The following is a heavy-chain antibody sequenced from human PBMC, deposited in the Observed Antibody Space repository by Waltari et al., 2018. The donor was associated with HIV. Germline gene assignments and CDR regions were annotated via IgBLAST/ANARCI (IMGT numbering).Heavy chain of an antibody. J-gene: IGHJ4*02. CDR1: GYTFTSYY. CDR3: ASSERDYGGNSVGGSWGY. CDR2: INPSGSST. V-gene: IGHV1-46*01. Sequence: QVQLVQSGAEVMKPGASVKVSCKASGYTFTSYYMHWVRQAPGHGLEWMGIINPSGSSTRYAQKFEGRVTRTRDTSPSTVYMELRSLRSEDTAVDYCASSERDYGGNSVGGSWGYWGQGTLVTVSS. D-gene: IGHD4-17*01.